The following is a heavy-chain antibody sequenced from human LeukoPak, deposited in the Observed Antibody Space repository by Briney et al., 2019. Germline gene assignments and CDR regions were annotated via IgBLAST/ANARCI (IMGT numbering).Heavy chain of an antibody. D-gene: IGHD3-22*01. V-gene: IGHV3-30-3*01. J-gene: IGHJ4*02. CDR1: VFTFRTYA. CDR3: AKEMSSSGYYDALDY. Sequence: GGSLRLSCAASVFTFRTYAMHGVRQAPGKGLEGVAVISHDGSNKYYADAVKGRFTIPRDNSKNTLYLEMNSLRAEDTAVYYCAKEMSSSGYYDALDYWGQGTLVTVSS. CDR2: ISHDGSNK.